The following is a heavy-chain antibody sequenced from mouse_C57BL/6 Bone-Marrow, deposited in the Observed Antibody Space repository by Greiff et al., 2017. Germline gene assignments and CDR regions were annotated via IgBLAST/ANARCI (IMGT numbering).Heavy chain of an antibody. J-gene: IGHJ3*01. Sequence: LQESGPELVKPGASVKLSCKASGYTFTSYDINWVKQRPGQGLEWIGWIYPRDGSTKYNEKFKGKATLTVDTSSSTAYMELHSLTSEDSAVYFCARVTTVVARGFAYWGQGTLVTVSA. V-gene: IGHV1-85*01. CDR3: ARVTTVVARGFAY. CDR1: GYTFTSYD. CDR2: IYPRDGST. D-gene: IGHD1-1*01.